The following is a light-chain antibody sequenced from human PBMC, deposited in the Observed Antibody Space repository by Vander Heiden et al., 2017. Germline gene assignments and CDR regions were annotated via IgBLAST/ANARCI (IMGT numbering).Light chain of an antibody. CDR3: QQYSSYWT. CDR2: QIS. Sequence: DIRMTPSPSTLSASVGNKDTITCRASQTISCWLAWYQQKPGKAPKLLIYQISTLESGVPSRFSGSGSGTEFALTISSLQPDDFATYFCQQYSSYWTFGQGTKVDIK. CDR1: QTISCW. J-gene: IGKJ1*01. V-gene: IGKV1-5*03.